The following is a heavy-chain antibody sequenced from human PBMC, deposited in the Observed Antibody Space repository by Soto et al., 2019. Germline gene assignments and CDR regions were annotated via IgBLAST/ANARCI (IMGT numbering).Heavy chain of an antibody. V-gene: IGHV2-5*01. CDR2: IYWYDDE. CDR1: GFSLSTSGVG. D-gene: IGHD3-9*01. CDR3: AHSKLGDLLTASLGYFDY. J-gene: IGHJ4*01. Sequence: QITLKESGPTLVKPTQTLTLTCTFSGFSLSTSGVGVGWIRQPPGKALEWLALIYWYDDERYSPSLKSRLTITKDXXKXQXALTMTNMDPVDTATYYCAHSKLGDLLTASLGYFDYWGLGTLVTVSS.